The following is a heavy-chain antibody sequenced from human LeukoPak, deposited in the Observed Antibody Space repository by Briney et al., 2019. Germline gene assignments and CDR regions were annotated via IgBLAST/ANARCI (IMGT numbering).Heavy chain of an antibody. V-gene: IGHV1-18*01. CDR3: ARDPTYSSSWPPEYFQH. Sequence: GASVKVSCKTSGYTFTSYGVSWVRQAPGQGLAWMGWISGYNGNTNYAQKLQGRVTMTTDTSTSTAYMELRSLRSDDTAVYYCARDPTYSSSWPPEYFQHWGQGTLVTVSS. CDR2: ISGYNGNT. J-gene: IGHJ1*01. CDR1: GYTFTSYG. D-gene: IGHD6-13*01.